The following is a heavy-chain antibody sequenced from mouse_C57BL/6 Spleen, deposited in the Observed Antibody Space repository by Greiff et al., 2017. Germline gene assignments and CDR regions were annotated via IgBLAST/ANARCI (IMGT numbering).Heavy chain of an antibody. V-gene: IGHV2-2*01. J-gene: IGHJ4*01. Sequence: QVQLQQSGPGLVQPSPSLSITCTVSGFSLTSSGVHWVRQSPGKGLEWLGVIWSGGSTDYNAAFISRLSISKDNPKSQVFFKMNSLQADDTAIYYCARNALWLRRRAMGDWGQGTSVTVSS. D-gene: IGHD2-2*01. CDR2: IWSGGST. CDR1: GFSLTSSG. CDR3: ARNALWLRRRAMGD.